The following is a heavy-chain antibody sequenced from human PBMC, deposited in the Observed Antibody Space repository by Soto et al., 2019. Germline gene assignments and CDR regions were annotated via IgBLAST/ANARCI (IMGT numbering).Heavy chain of an antibody. J-gene: IGHJ4*02. CDR2: IIPIFGTA. Sequence: QVQLVQSGAEVKKPGSSVKVSCKASGGTFSSYAISWVRQAPGQGLEWMGGIIPIFGTANYAQKFQGRVTITADKSTRTAYMELSSLRSEDTAVYYCAQGGYSGYDPGFDYWGQGTLVTVSS. CDR1: GGTFSSYA. CDR3: AQGGYSGYDPGFDY. D-gene: IGHD5-12*01. V-gene: IGHV1-69*06.